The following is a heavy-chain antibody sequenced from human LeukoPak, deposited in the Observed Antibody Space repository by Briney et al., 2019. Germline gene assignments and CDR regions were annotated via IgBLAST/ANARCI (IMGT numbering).Heavy chain of an antibody. CDR3: ARRAYSTSHKSFDY. J-gene: IGHJ4*02. D-gene: IGHD6-6*01. CDR1: GYSFTTYW. V-gene: IGHV5-51*01. Sequence: GESLKISCKGSGYSFTTYWIAWVRQMPGKGLELIGMIYPGNSDTRYSPSFQGQVTISADKSISTAYLQWSSLKASDTAIYYCARRAYSTSHKSFDYWGQGTLVTVSS. CDR2: IYPGNSDT.